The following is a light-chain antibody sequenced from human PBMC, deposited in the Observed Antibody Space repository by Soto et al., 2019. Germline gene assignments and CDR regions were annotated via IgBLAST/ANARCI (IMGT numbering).Light chain of an antibody. CDR1: SSDVGSYNL. V-gene: IGLV2-23*01. J-gene: IGLJ2*01. CDR2: EGS. CDR3: CSYAGSSTL. Sequence: QSVLTQPASVSGSPGQSITISCTGTSSDVGSYNLVSWYQQHPGKAPKLMIYEGSKRPSWVSNRFSGSKSGNTASLTISGLQAEDEADYYCCSYAGSSTLFGGGTKLTVL.